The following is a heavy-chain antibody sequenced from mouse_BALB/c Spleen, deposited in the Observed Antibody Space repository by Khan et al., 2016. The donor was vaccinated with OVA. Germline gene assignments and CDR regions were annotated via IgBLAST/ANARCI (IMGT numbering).Heavy chain of an antibody. CDR2: FFPNSGGS. D-gene: IGHD1-2*01. V-gene: IGHV1S29*02. J-gene: IGHJ3*01. CDR1: GYTFTDYN. Sequence: VQLQQPGPEVVKPGASVKISCKASGYTFTDYNMDWVKQRHGKSLEWIGYFFPNSGGSGYSQKFKTKATLTVDISSSTAYMDLRSLTSEDSAVYYCVRSGYGSFGFWGQGTLVTVSA. CDR3: VRSGYGSFGF.